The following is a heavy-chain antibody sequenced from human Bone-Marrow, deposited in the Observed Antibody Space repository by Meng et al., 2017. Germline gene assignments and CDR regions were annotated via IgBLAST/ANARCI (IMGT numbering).Heavy chain of an antibody. D-gene: IGHD5-18*01. CDR2: ISYDGSNK. CDR3: ARDREGVYSYDYYYYGMDV. CDR1: GFTFSSYA. V-gene: IGHV3-30*01. Sequence: GGSLRLSCAASGFTFSSYAMHWVRQAPGKGLEWVAVISYDGSNKYYADSVKGRFTISRDNSKNTLYLQMNSLRAEDTAVYYCARDREGVYSYDYYYYGMDVWGQGPTVPVSS. J-gene: IGHJ6*02.